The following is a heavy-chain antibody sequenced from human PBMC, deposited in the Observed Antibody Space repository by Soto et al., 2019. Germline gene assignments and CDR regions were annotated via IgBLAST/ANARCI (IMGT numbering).Heavy chain of an antibody. D-gene: IGHD2-15*01. CDR3: ARSPYCSGGSCYNAFDI. V-gene: IGHV4-34*01. Sequence: PSETLSLTCTVSGGSISSYYWSWIRQPPGKGLEWIGEINHSGSTNYNPSLKSRVTISVDTSKNQFSLKLSSVTAADTAVYYCARSPYCSGGSCYNAFDIWGQGTMVT. CDR1: GGSISSYY. CDR2: INHSGST. J-gene: IGHJ3*02.